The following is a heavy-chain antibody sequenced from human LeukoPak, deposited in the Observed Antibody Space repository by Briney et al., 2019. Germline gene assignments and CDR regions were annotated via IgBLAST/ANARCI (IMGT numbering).Heavy chain of an antibody. D-gene: IGHD2-2*01. CDR2: IYTSGST. Sequence: PSETLSLTCTVSGGSISSGSYYWSWIRQPAGKGLEWIGRIYTSGSTNYNPSLKSRVTISVDTSKNQFSLKLSSVTAADTAVYYCARGYCSSTSCYEGYYYMDVWGKGTTVTVSS. CDR1: GGSISSGSYY. V-gene: IGHV4-61*02. CDR3: ARGYCSSTSCYEGYYYMDV. J-gene: IGHJ6*03.